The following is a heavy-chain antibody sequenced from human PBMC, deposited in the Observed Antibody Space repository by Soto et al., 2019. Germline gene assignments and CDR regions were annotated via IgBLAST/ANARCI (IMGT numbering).Heavy chain of an antibody. Sequence: QVQLQESGPGLVKPSGTLSLTCAVSGASFTSNDWWTWVRQPPGRGLEWIGEIYRTGSTNYNPSLKSRVNISLDKYENQFSLRVTDLTAAYSAVYYGASRDPGTSVDYWGQGTLVTVSS. CDR3: ASRDPGTSVDY. CDR2: IYRTGST. CDR1: GASFTSNDW. J-gene: IGHJ4*02. V-gene: IGHV4-4*02. D-gene: IGHD1-7*01.